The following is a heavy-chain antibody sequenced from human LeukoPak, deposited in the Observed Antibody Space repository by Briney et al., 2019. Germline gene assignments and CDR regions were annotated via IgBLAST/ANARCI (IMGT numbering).Heavy chain of an antibody. Sequence: PSETLPLTCTVSGDSISSSSYYWVWIRQPPGKGLEWIGTIYYSGSTYYDPSLRSRVTISVDTSKNQFSLRLSSVTAADTALYYCARGGTNSPHVQSRGWYFWFDPWGQGTLVTVSS. V-gene: IGHV4-39*07. CDR3: ARGGTNSPHVQSRGWYFWFDP. CDR1: GDSISSSSYY. J-gene: IGHJ5*02. CDR2: IYYSGST. D-gene: IGHD6-19*01.